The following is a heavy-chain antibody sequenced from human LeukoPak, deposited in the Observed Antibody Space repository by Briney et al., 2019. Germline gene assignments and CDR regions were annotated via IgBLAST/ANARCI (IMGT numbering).Heavy chain of an antibody. Sequence: PSETLSLTCVVYGRSLSNYDMSWVRQPPGKGLEWIGEINHSGSTTYNPSLKSRVTISVDTSTNQFSLKLSSVTAADTAVFYCARYDIDRAMVTGAFDIWGQGTMVTVSS. CDR2: INHSGST. CDR1: GRSLSNYD. J-gene: IGHJ3*02. V-gene: IGHV4-34*01. D-gene: IGHD5-18*01. CDR3: ARYDIDRAMVTGAFDI.